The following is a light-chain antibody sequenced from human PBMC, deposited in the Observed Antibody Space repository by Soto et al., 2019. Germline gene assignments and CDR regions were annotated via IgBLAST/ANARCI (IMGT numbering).Light chain of an antibody. CDR3: SSYAGSNIPVV. CDR1: SSDVGGYNC. J-gene: IGLJ2*01. CDR2: EVS. V-gene: IGLV2-8*01. Sequence: QSVLTQPPSASGSPGQSVTISCTGTSSDVGGYNCVSWYQQHPGKAPTLMIYEVSKRPSGVPDRFSGSKSGNTASLTVSGLQAEDEADDYCSSYAGSNIPVVFGGGTKLTVL.